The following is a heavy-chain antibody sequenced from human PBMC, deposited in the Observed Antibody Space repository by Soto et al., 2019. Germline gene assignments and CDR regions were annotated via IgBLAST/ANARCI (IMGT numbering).Heavy chain of an antibody. Sequence: SETLSLTCAVYGGSFSGYYWSWIRQPPGKGLEWIGEINHSGSTNYNPSLKSRVTISVDTSKNQFSLKLSSVTAADTAVYYCASSISPSSDYYDSSGYSQNDHWGQGTLVTVSS. V-gene: IGHV4-34*01. J-gene: IGHJ4*02. CDR3: ASSISPSSDYYDSSGYSQNDH. CDR1: GGSFSGYY. CDR2: INHSGST. D-gene: IGHD3-22*01.